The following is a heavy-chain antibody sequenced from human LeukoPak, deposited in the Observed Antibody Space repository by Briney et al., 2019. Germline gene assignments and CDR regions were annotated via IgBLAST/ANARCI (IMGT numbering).Heavy chain of an antibody. CDR2: IRYDGSNK. CDR3: AKDGAVVPAALYYMDV. J-gene: IGHJ6*03. CDR1: GFTFSSYG. V-gene: IGHV3-30*02. Sequence: GGSLRLSCAASGFTFSSYGMHWVRQAPGKGLEWVAFIRYDGSNKYYADSVKGRFTISRDNSKNTLYLQMNSLRAEDTAVYYCAKDGAVVPAALYYMDVWGKGTTVTVSS. D-gene: IGHD2-2*01.